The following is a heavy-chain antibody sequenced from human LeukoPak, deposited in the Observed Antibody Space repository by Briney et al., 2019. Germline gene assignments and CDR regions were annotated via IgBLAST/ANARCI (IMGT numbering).Heavy chain of an antibody. J-gene: IGHJ4*02. Sequence: GASVKVSCKASGYTFTGYYMHWVRQAPGKGLEWMGGFDPEDGETIYAQKFQGRVTMTEDTSTDTAYMELSSLRSEDTAVYYCATAPRYYYDSNGYPTYYFDYWGQGTLVTVSS. CDR2: FDPEDGET. CDR1: GYTFTGYY. D-gene: IGHD3-22*01. CDR3: ATAPRYYYDSNGYPTYYFDY. V-gene: IGHV1-24*01.